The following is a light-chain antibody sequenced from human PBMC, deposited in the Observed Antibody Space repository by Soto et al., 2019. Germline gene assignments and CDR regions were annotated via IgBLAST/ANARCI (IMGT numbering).Light chain of an antibody. CDR2: AAS. J-gene: IGKJ5*01. CDR3: QQSYRT. V-gene: IGKV1-39*01. CDR1: QSINNY. Sequence: DIQMTQSPFSLSASVGDRVTISCRASQSINNYLNWYQQKPGKAPKLLIYAASSLQSGVPSRCSGSGSGTDFTLTISTLQPEDFATYYCQQSYRTFGQGTRLEIK.